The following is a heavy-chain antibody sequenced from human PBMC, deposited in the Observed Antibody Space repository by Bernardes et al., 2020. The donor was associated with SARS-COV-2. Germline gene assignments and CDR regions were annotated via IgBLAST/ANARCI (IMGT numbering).Heavy chain of an antibody. CDR1: GYTFTGYY. D-gene: IGHD2-2*02. CDR2: INLNSGGT. J-gene: IGHJ6*02. CDR3: ARVLGLVVPAAIARPSDYYYGMDV. Sequence: ASVTVSCKASGYTFTGYYMHWVRQAPGQGLEWMGWINLNSGGTNYAQKFQGRVTMTRDTSTSTAYMELSRLRSDDTAVYYCARVLGLVVPAAIARPSDYYYGMDVWGQGTTVTVSS. V-gene: IGHV1-2*02.